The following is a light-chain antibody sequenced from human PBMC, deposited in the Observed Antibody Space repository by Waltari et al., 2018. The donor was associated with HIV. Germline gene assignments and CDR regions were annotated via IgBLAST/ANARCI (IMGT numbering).Light chain of an antibody. CDR2: DVN. V-gene: IGLV2-8*01. CDR3: CSLAARNTLI. CDR1: SSAVGCYKH. J-gene: IGLJ2*01. Sequence: QSALPQPPSASGSPGQSVTISCTGTSSAVGCYKHVSWYQHHPGKAPKLIIYDVNTRPSGVPHRFSGSKSGHTASLTVSGLQPEDEGDYFCCSLAARNTLIFGGGTKLTV.